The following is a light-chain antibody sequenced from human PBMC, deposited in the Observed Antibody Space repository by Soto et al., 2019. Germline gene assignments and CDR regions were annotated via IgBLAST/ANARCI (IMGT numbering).Light chain of an antibody. CDR3: SSYTTIIAI. Sequence: QSALTQPPSVSGSPGQSVTISCTGTSSDIGDYNRVSWYQQPPGTAPKLIIYDVNNRPSGVPDRFSGSKSGNTASLTISGLQAEDEADYYCSSYTTIIAIFGGGTKLTVL. V-gene: IGLV2-18*02. CDR2: DVN. J-gene: IGLJ2*01. CDR1: SSDIGDYNR.